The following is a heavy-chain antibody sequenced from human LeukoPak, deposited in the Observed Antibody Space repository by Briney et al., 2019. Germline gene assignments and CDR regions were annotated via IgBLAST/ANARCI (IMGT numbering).Heavy chain of an antibody. J-gene: IGHJ5*02. CDR3: AKGEVGCSSTSCFNWFDP. D-gene: IGHD2-2*01. Sequence: ASVKVSCKASGYTFTSCDINWVRQATGQGLEWMGWMNPNSGNTGYTQKFQGRVTMTRNTSISTAYMEQSSLRSEDTAVYYCAKGEVGCSSTSCFNWFDPWGQGTLVTVSS. CDR2: MNPNSGNT. V-gene: IGHV1-8*01. CDR1: GYTFTSCD.